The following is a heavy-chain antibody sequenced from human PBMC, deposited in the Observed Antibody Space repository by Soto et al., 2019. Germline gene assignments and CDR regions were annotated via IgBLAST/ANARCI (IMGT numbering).Heavy chain of an antibody. D-gene: IGHD3-9*01. V-gene: IGHV4-4*02. CDR3: ARVRRYYDILTGYNYGMDV. Sequence: SETLSLTCAVSGGSISSSNWWSWVRQPPGKGLEWIGEIYHSGSTNYNPSLKSRVTISVDKSKNQFSLKLSSVTAADTAVYYCARVRRYYDILTGYNYGMDVWGQGTTVTVSS. CDR1: GGSISSSNW. J-gene: IGHJ6*02. CDR2: IYHSGST.